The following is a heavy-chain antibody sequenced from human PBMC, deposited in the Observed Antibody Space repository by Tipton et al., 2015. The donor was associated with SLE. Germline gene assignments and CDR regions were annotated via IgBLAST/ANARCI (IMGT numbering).Heavy chain of an antibody. CDR2: IYHSGST. CDR1: GYSISSGYY. D-gene: IGHD3-16*01. Sequence: TLSLTCTVSGYSISSGYYWAWIRQPPGKGLEWIASIYHSGSTLYNLSLKSRVTISADTSKNQLSLRLTSVTAADTAVYYCARDPQGDERAPAAWWGQGTLVIVPS. CDR3: ARDPQGDERAPAAW. J-gene: IGHJ4*02. V-gene: IGHV4-38-2*02.